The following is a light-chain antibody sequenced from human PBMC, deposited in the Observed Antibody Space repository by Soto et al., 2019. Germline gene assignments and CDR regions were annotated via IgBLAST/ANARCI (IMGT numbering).Light chain of an antibody. J-gene: IGLJ2*01. V-gene: IGLV2-14*01. Sequence: QSALTQPASVSGSPGQSITISCTGTSSDVGGYYYVSWYQQHPGTAPKLMIYEDSNRPSGVSNRFSGSKSGNTASLTISGLQAEDETDYYCSSHTSSSTLVVFGGGTQLTVL. CDR1: SSDVGGYYY. CDR3: SSHTSSSTLVV. CDR2: EDS.